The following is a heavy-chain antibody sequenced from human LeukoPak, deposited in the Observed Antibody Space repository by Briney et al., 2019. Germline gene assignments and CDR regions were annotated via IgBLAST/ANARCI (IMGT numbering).Heavy chain of an antibody. CDR3: ARGSDYGWFDP. V-gene: IGHV4-59*01. CDR1: GGSISSYY. J-gene: IGHJ5*02. D-gene: IGHD4-17*01. CDR2: IYYSGNT. Sequence: PSETLSLTCTVSGGSISSYYWSWIRQPPGKGLEWIGYIYYSGNTNYNPSLKNRVTTSVDTSKNQFSLKLSSVTAADTAVYYCARGSDYGWFDPWGQGTLVTVSS.